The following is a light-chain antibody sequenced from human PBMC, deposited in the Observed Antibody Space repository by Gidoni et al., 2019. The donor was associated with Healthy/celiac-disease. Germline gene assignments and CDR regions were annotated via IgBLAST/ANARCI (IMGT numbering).Light chain of an antibody. CDR2: TAS. V-gene: IGKV1-39*01. Sequence: DIQMTQSPSSLSASVGDRVTIPCRASQTISTYLHWYQQKPGEAATLLIYTASSLQSGVPSRFSGSGSGTDFTLTISSLQPEDFATYYCQQSYSTPPYTFGQGTKLEIK. CDR3: QQSYSTPPYT. CDR1: QTISTY. J-gene: IGKJ2*01.